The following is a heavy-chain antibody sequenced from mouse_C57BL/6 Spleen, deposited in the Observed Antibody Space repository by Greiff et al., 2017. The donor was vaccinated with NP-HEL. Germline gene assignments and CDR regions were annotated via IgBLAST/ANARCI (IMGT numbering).Heavy chain of an antibody. CDR2: IWRGGST. D-gene: IGHD2-5*01. J-gene: IGHJ3*01. CDR3: APQAYYSNYPFAY. CDR1: GFSLTSYG. Sequence: VMLVESGPGLVQPSQSLSITCTVSGFSLTSYGVHWVRQSPGKGLEWLGVIWRGGSTDYNAAFMSRLSITKDNSKSQVFFKMNSLQADDTAIYYCAPQAYYSNYPFAYWGQGTLVTVSA. V-gene: IGHV2-5*01.